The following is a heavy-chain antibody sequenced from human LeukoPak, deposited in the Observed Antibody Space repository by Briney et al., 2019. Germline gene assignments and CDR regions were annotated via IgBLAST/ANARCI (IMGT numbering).Heavy chain of an antibody. J-gene: IGHJ4*02. V-gene: IGHV4-34*01. Sequence: PSETLSLTCAVYGGSFSGYDWTWIRQPPGKGLEWIGEIYHSGSTNYNPSLKSRVIISVDTSKNQFSLKVSSVTAADTAVYYCASNKIPGDTSGWPIDYWGQGTLVTVSS. D-gene: IGHD6-19*01. CDR3: ASNKIPGDTSGWPIDY. CDR2: IYHSGST. CDR1: GGSFSGYD.